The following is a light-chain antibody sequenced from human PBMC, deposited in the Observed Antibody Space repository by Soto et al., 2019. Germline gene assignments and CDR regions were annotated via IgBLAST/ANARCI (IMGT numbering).Light chain of an antibody. J-gene: IGLJ2*01. V-gene: IGLV2-14*01. Sequence: QSVLTQPASVSGSPGQSITVSCTGASSDVGGYNYVSWYRQHPGKAPKLMIYDVSNRPSGVSDRFSGSKSGNTASLTISGLQAEDEADYYCSSYTSITTVVFAGGTKLTVL. CDR3: SSYTSITTVV. CDR2: DVS. CDR1: SSDVGGYNY.